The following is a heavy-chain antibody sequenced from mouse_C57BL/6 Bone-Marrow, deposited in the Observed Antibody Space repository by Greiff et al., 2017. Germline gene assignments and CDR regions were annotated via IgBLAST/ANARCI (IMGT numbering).Heavy chain of an antibody. CDR1: GYTFTSYW. J-gene: IGHJ2*01. V-gene: IGHV1-55*01. CDR3: ARSGPLGRSFDY. D-gene: IGHD4-1*01. CDR2: IYPTSGRT. Sequence: QVQLQQPGAELVKPGASVKMSCKASGYTFTSYWITWVKQRPGPGLEWIGDIYPTSGRTKYNEKFKRKAILTVDTSSNTAYMQLSSLTSEDSAVFYGARSGPLGRSFDYWGQGTTLTVSS.